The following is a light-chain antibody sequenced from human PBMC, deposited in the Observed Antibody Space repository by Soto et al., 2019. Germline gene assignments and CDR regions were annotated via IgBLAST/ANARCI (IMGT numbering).Light chain of an antibody. Sequence: EIVLTQSPGTLSLSPGERATLSCRASQSVGRYLAWYQKKPGQAPRVLIYGASTRATGIPDRFSGAGSGTDFTLTISRLEPEDFAVYYCQHYASSPWTFGQGTKVEIK. J-gene: IGKJ1*01. V-gene: IGKV3-20*01. CDR1: QSVGRY. CDR3: QHYASSPWT. CDR2: GAS.